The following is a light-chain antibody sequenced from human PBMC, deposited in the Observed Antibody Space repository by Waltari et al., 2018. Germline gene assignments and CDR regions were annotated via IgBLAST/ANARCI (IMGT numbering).Light chain of an antibody. Sequence: QSVLTQPPSVSAAPGQMVTIPCPGGSSNVGKNYVSWYRQLPGTAPQLLIFEDSERPSGIPGRFSGSKSGTSATLDITGLQSGDEADYYCGTWDSSLSGAVFGGGTHLTVL. CDR1: SSNVGKNY. CDR3: GTWDSSLSGAV. CDR2: EDS. J-gene: IGLJ7*01. V-gene: IGLV1-51*02.